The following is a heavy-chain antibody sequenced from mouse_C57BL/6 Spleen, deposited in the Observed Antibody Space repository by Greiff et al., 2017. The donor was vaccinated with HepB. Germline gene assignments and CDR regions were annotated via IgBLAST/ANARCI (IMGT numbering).Heavy chain of an antibody. Sequence: EVKLMESGAELVRPGASVKLSCTASGFNIKDDYMHWVKQRPEQGLEWIGWIDPENGDTEYASKFQGKATITADTSSNTAYLQLSSLTSEDTAVYYCTTGEDDGYYGYAMDYWGQGTSVTVSS. CDR3: TTGEDDGYYGYAMDY. V-gene: IGHV14-4*01. J-gene: IGHJ4*01. CDR1: GFNIKDDY. CDR2: IDPENGDT. D-gene: IGHD2-3*01.